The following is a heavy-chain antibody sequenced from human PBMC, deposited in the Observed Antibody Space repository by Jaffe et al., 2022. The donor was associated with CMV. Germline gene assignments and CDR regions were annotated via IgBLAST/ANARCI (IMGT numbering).Heavy chain of an antibody. J-gene: IGHJ3*02. V-gene: IGHV4-4*07. CDR1: GGSILSYN. Sequence: QEQLQESGPGLVKPSETLSLTCTVSGGSILSYNWNWVRQSAGKAPEWIGRSYIGGSTNYNPSLKSRVTMSVDTSKNEVSLELSSVTAADTAVYYCARSHGYCPNGICYNSFDIWGQGTMVTVSS. CDR2: SYIGGST. D-gene: IGHD2-8*01. CDR3: ARSHGYCPNGICYNSFDI.